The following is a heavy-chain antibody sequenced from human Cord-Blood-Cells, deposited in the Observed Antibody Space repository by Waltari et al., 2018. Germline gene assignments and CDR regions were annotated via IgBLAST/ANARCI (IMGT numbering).Heavy chain of an antibody. J-gene: IGHJ4*02. Sequence: QVQLVESGGGVVQPGRSLRLSCAASGFTFSSYAMHWVRQAPGKGLEVVAVISYDGSNKYYADSVKGRFTISRDNSKNTLYLQMNSLRAEDTAVYYCARDFSFGELNYWGQGTLVTVSS. D-gene: IGHD3-10*01. CDR2: ISYDGSNK. CDR1: GFTFSSYA. V-gene: IGHV3-30-3*01. CDR3: ARDFSFGELNY.